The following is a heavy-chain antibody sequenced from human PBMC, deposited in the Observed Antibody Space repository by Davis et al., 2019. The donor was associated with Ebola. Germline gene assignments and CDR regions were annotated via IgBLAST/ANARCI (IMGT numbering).Heavy chain of an antibody. J-gene: IGHJ4*02. CDR3: AREYPTIPFDY. CDR1: GFPFTHYT. D-gene: IGHD5-12*01. V-gene: IGHV7-4-1*02. CDR2: IDTNTGIP. Sequence: ASVKVSCKTSGFPFTHYTINWVRQAPGQGLEWLGWIDTNTGIPTYGQGFTGRFVFSLDTSVTTAYLHISSLKAEDTAVYYCAREYPTIPFDYWGQGTLVTVSS.